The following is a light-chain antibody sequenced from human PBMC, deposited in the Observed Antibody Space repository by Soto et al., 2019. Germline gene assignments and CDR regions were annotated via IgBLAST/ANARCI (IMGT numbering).Light chain of an antibody. V-gene: IGKV3-15*01. CDR3: QQYNNWTRT. Sequence: EIVITQSPATLSVSPGERATLSCRASQSVSSNLAWYQQKPGQAPRILIYGASTRDTGIPARFSGSGSGTEFTLTISSLQSEDFAVYYCQQYNNWTRTFGQGTQVDIK. CDR2: GAS. CDR1: QSVSSN. J-gene: IGKJ1*01.